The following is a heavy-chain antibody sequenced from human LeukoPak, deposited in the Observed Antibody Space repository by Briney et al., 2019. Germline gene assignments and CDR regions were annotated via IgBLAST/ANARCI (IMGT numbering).Heavy chain of an antibody. CDR1: GFTFSTYW. Sequence: GGSLRLSCEAPGFTFSTYWMKWVRQAPGKGLEWVANIKQDGSEMYYVDSVKGRFTISRDNAKNSLYLQMNSLRAEDTAVYYCVRSPFSNGYWGQGTLVTVSS. CDR3: VRSPFSNGY. J-gene: IGHJ4*02. CDR2: IKQDGSEM. V-gene: IGHV3-7*03. D-gene: IGHD4-11*01.